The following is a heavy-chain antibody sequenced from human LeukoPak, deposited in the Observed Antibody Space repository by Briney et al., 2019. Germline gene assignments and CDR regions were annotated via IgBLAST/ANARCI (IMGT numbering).Heavy chain of an antibody. V-gene: IGHV4-38-2*01. CDR3: AGSRRLVPADY. CDR1: GNSMSSGYY. Sequence: SETLSLTCAVSGNSMSSGYYLGWIRQPPGKGLEWIGSIYHSGSTYYNPSLKSRVTISVDTSKNQFSLKLSSVTAADTAVYYCAGSRRLVPADYWGQGTLVTVSS. CDR2: IYHSGST. D-gene: IGHD6-19*01. J-gene: IGHJ4*02.